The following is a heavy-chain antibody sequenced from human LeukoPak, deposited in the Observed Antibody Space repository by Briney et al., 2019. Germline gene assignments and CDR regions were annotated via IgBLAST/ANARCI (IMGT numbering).Heavy chain of an antibody. Sequence: ASVKVSCKASGYTFTSYGISWVRQAPGQGLEWMGWISAYNGNTNYAQKLQGRVTMTTDTSTSTAYMELRSLRSDDTAVYYCARGEEQKHITIFGVVTSYYYGMDVWGQGTTVTASS. CDR1: GYTFTSYG. J-gene: IGHJ6*02. CDR3: ARGEEQKHITIFGVVTSYYYGMDV. CDR2: ISAYNGNT. V-gene: IGHV1-18*01. D-gene: IGHD3-3*01.